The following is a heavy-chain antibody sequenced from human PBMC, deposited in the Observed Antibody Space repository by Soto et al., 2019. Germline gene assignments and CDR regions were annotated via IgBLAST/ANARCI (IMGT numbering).Heavy chain of an antibody. CDR2: IYYSGST. CDR3: ARDLASSSWPDAFDI. D-gene: IGHD6-13*01. V-gene: IGHV4-30-4*01. Sequence: PSETLSLTCTVSGGSISSGDYYWSWIRQPPGKGLEWIGYIYYSGSTYYNPSLKSRVTISVDTSKNQFSLKLSSVTAADTAVYYCARDLASSSWPDAFDIWGQGTMVTVS. J-gene: IGHJ3*02. CDR1: GGSISSGDYY.